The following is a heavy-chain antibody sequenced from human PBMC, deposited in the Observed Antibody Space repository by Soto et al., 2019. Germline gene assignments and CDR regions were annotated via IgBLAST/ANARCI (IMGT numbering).Heavy chain of an antibody. V-gene: IGHV1-2*04. J-gene: IGHJ4*02. CDR1: GGTFRSYR. D-gene: IGHD5-18*01. Sequence: ASVKVSCKASGGTFRSYRINWVRQAPGQGLEWVGWINPNSGGTNYAQKFQGWVTMTRDTSISTAYMELSRLRSDDTAVYYCARRGTSGYSYGYGHFDYWGQGTLVNVSS. CDR2: INPNSGGT. CDR3: ARRGTSGYSYGYGHFDY.